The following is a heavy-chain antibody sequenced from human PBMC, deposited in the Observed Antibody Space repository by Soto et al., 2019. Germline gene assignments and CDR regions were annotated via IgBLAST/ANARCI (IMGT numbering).Heavy chain of an antibody. J-gene: IGHJ6*02. CDR3: AKNGDFWSWGMDV. CDR2: ISSTGDGT. V-gene: IGHV3-23*01. CDR1: GFTFSTYA. Sequence: VGSLRLSCAASGFTFSTYAMTWVRQPPGKGLEWVSIISSTGDGTYYADSVKGRFTISRDNSQRTLNLQMNSLRAEDTAVYYCAKNGDFWSWGMDVWGQGTTVTVSS. D-gene: IGHD3-3*01.